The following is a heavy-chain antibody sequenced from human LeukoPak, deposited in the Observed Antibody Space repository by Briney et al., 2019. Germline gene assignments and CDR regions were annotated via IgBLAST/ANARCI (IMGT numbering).Heavy chain of an antibody. J-gene: IGHJ2*01. CDR2: IYYSGST. CDR1: GGSISSHY. Sequence: SETLSLTCTVSGGSISSHYWSWIRQPPGKGLEWIGYIYYSGSTNYNPSLKSRVTISVDTTKNQFSLKLSSVTAADTAVYYCARGLGTRYFDLLGRGTLVTVSS. V-gene: IGHV4-59*11. CDR3: ARGLGTRYFDL. D-gene: IGHD2-2*01.